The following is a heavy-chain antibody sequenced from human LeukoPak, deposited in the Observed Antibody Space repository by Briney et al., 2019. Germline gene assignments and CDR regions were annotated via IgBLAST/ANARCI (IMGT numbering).Heavy chain of an antibody. CDR2: INHSGST. D-gene: IGHD3-22*01. CDR1: GGSISSYY. CDR3: ARHSRRYYYDSTGHTNPLDY. J-gene: IGHJ4*02. V-gene: IGHV4-59*08. Sequence: SETLSLTCTVSGGSISSYYWSWIRQPAGKGLEWIGEINHSGSTNYNPSLKSRVTISVDTSKNQFSLKLSSVTAADTAVYYCARHSRRYYYDSTGHTNPLDYWGQGTLVTVSS.